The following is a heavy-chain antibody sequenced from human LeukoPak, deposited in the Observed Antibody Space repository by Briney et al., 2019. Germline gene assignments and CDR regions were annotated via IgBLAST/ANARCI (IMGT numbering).Heavy chain of an antibody. CDR1: GDSISSSSYY. D-gene: IGHD3-10*01. CDR2: MSNSGST. J-gene: IGHJ1*01. Sequence: PSETLSLTCTVSGDSISSSSYYWGWIRQPPGKGLEWIGSMSNSGSTYYNPPLQSRVAISVDTSKKQFSLRLSSVTAADTAVYYCASTYYYGSGSYFQHWGQGTLVTVSS. V-gene: IGHV4-39*01. CDR3: ASTYYYGSGSYFQH.